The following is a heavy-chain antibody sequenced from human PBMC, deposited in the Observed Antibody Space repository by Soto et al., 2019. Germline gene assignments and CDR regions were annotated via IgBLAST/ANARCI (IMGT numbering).Heavy chain of an antibody. CDR3: ARDLWGYCGTDCYPLDV. CDR1: GGSISGYY. Sequence: QVQLQESGPGLVKPSETLSLTCTVSGGSISGYYWSWIRQPPGKGLEWIGYMYNTGSTVYNPSFKGRVTISVDTSKNQCSLKLNSVTAADTAVYYCARDLWGYCGTDCYPLDVWGQGTTVTVSS. CDR2: MYNTGST. D-gene: IGHD2-21*02. V-gene: IGHV4-59*01. J-gene: IGHJ6*02.